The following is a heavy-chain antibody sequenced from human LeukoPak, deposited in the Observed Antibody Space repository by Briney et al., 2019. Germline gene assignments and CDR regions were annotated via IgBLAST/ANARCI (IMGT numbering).Heavy chain of an antibody. CDR1: GFTFSGYW. D-gene: IGHD2-8*02. J-gene: IGHJ4*02. Sequence: GGSLRLSCAASGFTFSGYWMHWVRQAPGKGVMWVSGISSDGTDTNYADSVKGRFTISRDNAKNTLYLQMNSLRADDTAVYYCVGDILVMGYWGQGTPVTVSS. CDR3: VGDILVMGY. V-gene: IGHV3-74*01. CDR2: ISSDGTDT.